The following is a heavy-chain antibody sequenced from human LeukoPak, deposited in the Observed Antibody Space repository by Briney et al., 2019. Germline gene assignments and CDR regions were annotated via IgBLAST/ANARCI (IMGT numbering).Heavy chain of an antibody. D-gene: IGHD3-10*01. J-gene: IGHJ3*02. CDR2: MHCTGNT. CDR1: GGSINSNY. CDR3: ARARITMVRGVEDAFDI. V-gene: IGHV4-59*12. Sequence: YPSETLSLTCTVSGGSINSNYWSWIRQPPGKGLESIGYMHCTGNTNYNPSLKSRVTMSVDTSKNQFSLKLSSVTAADTAVYYCARARITMVRGVEDAFDIWGQGTMVTVSS.